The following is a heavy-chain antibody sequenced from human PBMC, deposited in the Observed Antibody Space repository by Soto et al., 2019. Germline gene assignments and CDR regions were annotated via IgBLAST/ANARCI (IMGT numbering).Heavy chain of an antibody. V-gene: IGHV3-23*01. D-gene: IGHD5-18*01. CDR2: ISGSGGTT. Sequence: GGSLRLSCAASGFTFSSYAMSWVRQAPGKGLEWVSAISGSGGTTYYADSVKGRFTISRATSKNSLYLLKNSLRAEDAAVYYWAKVWNSCGYVGAFDIWGQGTMVTVSS. CDR3: AKVWNSCGYVGAFDI. CDR1: GFTFSSYA. J-gene: IGHJ3*02.